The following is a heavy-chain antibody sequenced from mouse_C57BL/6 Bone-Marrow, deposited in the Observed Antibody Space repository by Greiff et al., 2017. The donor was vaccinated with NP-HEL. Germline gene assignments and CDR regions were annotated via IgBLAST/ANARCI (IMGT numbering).Heavy chain of an antibody. D-gene: IGHD3-3*01. Sequence: EVQVVESGGGLVQPGESPKLSCESNEYEFPSHDMSWVRKTPEKRLELVAAINSDGGSTYYPDTMERRFILSRDNTTKTLYLQMSRLRSEDTALYSCARHKGHDECAYWGQGTLVTVSA. CDR1: EYEFPSHD. V-gene: IGHV5-2*01. J-gene: IGHJ3*01. CDR3: ARHKGHDECAY. CDR2: INSDGGST.